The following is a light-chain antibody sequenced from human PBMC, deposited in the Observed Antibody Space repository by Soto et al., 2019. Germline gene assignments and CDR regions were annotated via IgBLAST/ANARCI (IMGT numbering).Light chain of an antibody. CDR2: EVT. CDR1: SSDIGSYNY. CDR3: ASFTTTSTRV. Sequence: QSVLTQPASVSGSPGQSITVSCTGTSSDIGSYNYVSWYQQHPGKVPKLIIYEVTNRPSGVSSRFSGSKSGNTASLTISGLQAEDAADYYCASFTTTSTRVFGTGTKVTVL. J-gene: IGLJ1*01. V-gene: IGLV2-14*01.